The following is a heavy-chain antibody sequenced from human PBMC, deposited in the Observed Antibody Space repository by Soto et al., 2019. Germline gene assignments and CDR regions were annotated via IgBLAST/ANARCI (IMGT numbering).Heavy chain of an antibody. CDR3: ARDTSIYCTSTNCLKYLQH. D-gene: IGHD2-2*01. CDR1: CYTLFVYG. V-gene: IGHV1-18*01. Sequence: APVKVSCKPSCYTLFVYGVYRLRQAPRQNPEWVGWISAYNGNTNYKQKFQGRVTLTTDTSTTTAYMELRDLRSDDTAVYYCARDTSIYCTSTNCLKYLQHWGQGTLVTVSS. J-gene: IGHJ1*01. CDR2: ISAYNGNT.